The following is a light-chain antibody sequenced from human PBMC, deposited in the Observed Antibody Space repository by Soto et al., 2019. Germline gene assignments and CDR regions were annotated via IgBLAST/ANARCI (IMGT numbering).Light chain of an antibody. Sequence: EIVLTQSPGTLSLSPGERATLSCRASQSVSSSYLAWYQQKPGQAPRLLIYGASSRATGIPDRFRGSGSGTEFTLTISRLQPEDFEVYYCHQYGSSSWTFGQGTKVDIK. V-gene: IGKV3-20*01. J-gene: IGKJ1*01. CDR3: HQYGSSSWT. CDR1: QSVSSSY. CDR2: GAS.